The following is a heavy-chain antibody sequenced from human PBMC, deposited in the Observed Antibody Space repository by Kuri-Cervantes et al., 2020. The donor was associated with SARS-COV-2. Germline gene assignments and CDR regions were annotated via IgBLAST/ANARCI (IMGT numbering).Heavy chain of an antibody. CDR2: IKQDGSEE. V-gene: IGHV3-7*01. CDR1: GFTFSSYS. J-gene: IGHJ6*03. CDR3: ASGGQLPYYYYYYYMDV. Sequence: GESLKISCAASGFTFSSYSMSWVRQAPGKGLEWVANIKQDGSEEYYVDSVKGRFTISRDNAKNSLYLQMNSLRAEDTAVYYCASGGQLPYYYYYYYMDVWGKGTTVTVSS. D-gene: IGHD1-1*01.